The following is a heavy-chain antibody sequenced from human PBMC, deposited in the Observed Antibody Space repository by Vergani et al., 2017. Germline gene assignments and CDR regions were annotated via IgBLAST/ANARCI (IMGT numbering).Heavy chain of an antibody. CDR1: GFSLSNARMG. J-gene: IGHJ5*02. CDR2: IFSNDEK. CDR3: ARMFDETVVPAAIGRGWFDP. D-gene: IGHD2-2*01. Sequence: QVTLKESGPVLVKPTETLTLTCTVSGFSLSNARMGVSWIRQPPGKALEWLAHIFSNDEKSYSTSLKSRLTISKDTSKSQVVLTMTNMDPVDTATYYCARMFDETVVPAAIGRGWFDPWGQGTLVTVSS. V-gene: IGHV2-26*01.